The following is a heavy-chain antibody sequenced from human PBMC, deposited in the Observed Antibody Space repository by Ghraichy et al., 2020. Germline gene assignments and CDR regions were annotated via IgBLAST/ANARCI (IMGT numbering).Heavy chain of an antibody. J-gene: IGHJ2*01. V-gene: IGHV3-33*01. CDR3: ARSPVYYYDSSGYFPRDWYFDL. Sequence: GGSLRLSCAASGFTFSSYGMHWVRQAPGKGLEWVAVIWYDGSNKYYVDSVKGRFTISRDNSKNTLYLQMNSLRAEDTAVYYCARSPVYYYDSSGYFPRDWYFDLWGRGTLVTVSS. D-gene: IGHD3-22*01. CDR2: IWYDGSNK. CDR1: GFTFSSYG.